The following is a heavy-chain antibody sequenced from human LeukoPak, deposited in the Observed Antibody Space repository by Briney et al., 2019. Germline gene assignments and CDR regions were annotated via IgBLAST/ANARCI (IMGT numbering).Heavy chain of an antibody. V-gene: IGHV4-59*12. CDR1: GGSISSYF. Sequence: SETLSLTCTVSGGSISSYFWSWVRQPPGKGLEWIGYIYYSGSTQYNPSLKSRVIMSVDTSKNQFSLKLASVTAADTAVYYCARNDGITAAGTIRFDSWGQGMLVTVSP. CDR3: ARNDGITAAGTIRFDS. CDR2: IYYSGST. J-gene: IGHJ4*02. D-gene: IGHD6-13*01.